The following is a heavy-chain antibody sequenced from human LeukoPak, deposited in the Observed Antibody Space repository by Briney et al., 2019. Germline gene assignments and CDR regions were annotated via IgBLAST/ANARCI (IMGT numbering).Heavy chain of an antibody. CDR1: GYTFTSYA. Sequence: ASVKVSCKASGYTFTSYAMNWVRQAPGQGLEWMGWINTNTGNPTYAQGFTGRFVFSLDTSVSTAYLQISSLKAEDTAVYYCARVGYSYGSRARFDYWGQGTLVTVSS. V-gene: IGHV7-4-1*02. CDR2: INTNTGNP. D-gene: IGHD5-18*01. CDR3: ARVGYSYGSRARFDY. J-gene: IGHJ4*02.